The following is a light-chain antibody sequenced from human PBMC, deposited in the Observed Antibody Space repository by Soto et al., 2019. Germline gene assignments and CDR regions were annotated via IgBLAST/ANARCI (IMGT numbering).Light chain of an antibody. Sequence: DIVLTQSPGTLSLSPGERATLSCRASQIISSTYLGWYQQKPGQAPRLLIYGASSRATGILDRFSGSGSGTDFTLTISRLEPEDFAVYYCQLYGTSLYTFGQGTKLEIK. CDR2: GAS. CDR3: QLYGTSLYT. CDR1: QIISSTY. J-gene: IGKJ2*01. V-gene: IGKV3-20*01.